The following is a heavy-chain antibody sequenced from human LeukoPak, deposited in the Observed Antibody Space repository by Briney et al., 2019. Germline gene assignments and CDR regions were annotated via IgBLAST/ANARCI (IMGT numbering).Heavy chain of an antibody. J-gene: IGHJ4*02. D-gene: IGHD3-22*01. CDR2: INPNSGGT. CDR3: ARLDYYDSSGYPH. CDR1: GYTFTGYY. V-gene: IGHV1-2*06. Sequence: ASVKVSCKASGYTFTGYYMHWVRQAPGQGLEWMGRINPNSGGTNYAQKFQGRVTMTRDTSISTAYMELSSLRSEDTAVYYCARLDYYDSSGYPHWGQGTLVTVSS.